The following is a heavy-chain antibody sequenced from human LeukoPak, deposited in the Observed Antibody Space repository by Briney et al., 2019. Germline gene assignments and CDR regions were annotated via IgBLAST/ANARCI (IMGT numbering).Heavy chain of an antibody. CDR1: GGTFSSYA. CDR3: ARGSGYSSGWYGLDFDY. CDR2: IIPIFGTA. D-gene: IGHD6-19*01. Sequence: SVRVSCKASGGTFSSYAISWVRQAPGQGLEWMGGIIPIFGTANYAQKFQGRVTITADESTSTAYMELSSLRSEDTAVYYCARGSGYSSGWYGLDFDYWGQGTLVTVSS. J-gene: IGHJ4*02. V-gene: IGHV1-69*13.